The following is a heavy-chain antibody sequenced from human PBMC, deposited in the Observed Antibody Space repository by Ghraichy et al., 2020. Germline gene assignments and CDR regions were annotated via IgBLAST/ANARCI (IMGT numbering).Heavy chain of an antibody. CDR1: GGTISSSSYY. D-gene: IGHD3-22*01. CDR3: ARHAKYYYDTSGSLGAGYFDL. V-gene: IGHV4-39*01. Sequence: SETLSLTCAVSGGTISSSSYYWGWIRQPPGKALEWIGSIYYSGNTYSNPPLKSRVSISVDTSKNQFSLRLRSVAVTDTAVYYCARHAKYYYDTSGSLGAGYFDLWGRGSLVGVSS. CDR2: IYYSGNT. J-gene: IGHJ2*01.